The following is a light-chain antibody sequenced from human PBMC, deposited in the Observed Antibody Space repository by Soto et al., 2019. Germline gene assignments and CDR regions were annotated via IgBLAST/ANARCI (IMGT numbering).Light chain of an antibody. CDR2: DAS. Sequence: EIVLTQSPATLSLSPGERATLSCRASQSINNYVAWYQQTPGQAPRLLIYDASNRATGIPARFSGTGSGTDLTLTIRSLEPDDFALYFCQQRGNWPLTFGGGTKV. V-gene: IGKV3-11*01. CDR3: QQRGNWPLT. CDR1: QSINNY. J-gene: IGKJ4*01.